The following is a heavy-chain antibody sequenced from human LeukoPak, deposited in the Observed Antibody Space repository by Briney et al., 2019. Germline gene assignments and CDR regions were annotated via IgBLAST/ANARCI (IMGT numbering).Heavy chain of an antibody. J-gene: IGHJ5*02. V-gene: IGHV1-2*02. CDR3: ARVGCSSTSCYTARPNWFDP. Sequence: ASVKVSFKASGYTFTGYYMHWVRQAPGQGLEWMGWINPNSGGTNYAQKFQGRVTMTRDTSISTAYMELSRLRSDDTAVYYCARVGCSSTSCYTARPNWFDPWGQGTLVTVSS. D-gene: IGHD2-2*02. CDR2: INPNSGGT. CDR1: GYTFTGYY.